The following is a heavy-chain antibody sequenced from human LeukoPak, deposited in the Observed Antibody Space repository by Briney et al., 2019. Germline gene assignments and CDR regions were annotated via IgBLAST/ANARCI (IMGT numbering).Heavy chain of an antibody. V-gene: IGHV1-69*13. J-gene: IGHJ4*02. D-gene: IGHD3-9*01. CDR2: IIPIFGTA. CDR3: ARNPLEGYDILSGLGD. CDR1: GYTFTSYG. Sequence: SVKVSCKASGYTFTSYGISWVRQAPGQGLEWMGGIIPIFGTANYAQKFQGRVTITADESTSTAYMELSSLRSEDTAVYYCARNPLEGYDILSGLGDWGQGTLVTVSS.